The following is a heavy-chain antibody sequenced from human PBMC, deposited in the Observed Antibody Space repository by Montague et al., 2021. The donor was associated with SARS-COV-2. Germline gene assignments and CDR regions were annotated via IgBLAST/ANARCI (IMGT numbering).Heavy chain of an antibody. V-gene: IGHV6-1*01. D-gene: IGHD4-17*01. CDR1: GDSVWSNTAA. Sequence: CAISGDSVWSNTAAWNWIRQSPSGGLEWLGRTNYRSKWTSDYATSVEGRISIDPDTSKKQFFLHLRSVTPEDTGVYYCVRDTGSAQAGFDAWGQGTLVTGSS. J-gene: IGHJ4*02. CDR3: VRDTGSAQAGFDA. CDR2: TNYRSKWTS.